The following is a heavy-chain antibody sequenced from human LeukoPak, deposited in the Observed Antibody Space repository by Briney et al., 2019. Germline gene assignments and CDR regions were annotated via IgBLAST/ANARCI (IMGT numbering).Heavy chain of an antibody. CDR3: ASGSRYYYYMDV. V-gene: IGHV1-69*05. CDR2: IIPIFGTA. D-gene: IGHD3-10*01. Sequence: ASVKVSCKASGGIFSSYAISWVRQAPGQGLEWMGGIIPIFGTANYAQKFQGRVTITTDESPSTAYMELSSLRSEDTAVYYCASGSRYYYYMDVWGKGTTVTVSS. J-gene: IGHJ6*03. CDR1: GGIFSSYA.